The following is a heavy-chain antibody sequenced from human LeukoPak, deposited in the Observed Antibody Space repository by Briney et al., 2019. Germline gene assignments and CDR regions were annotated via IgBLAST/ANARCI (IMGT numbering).Heavy chain of an antibody. V-gene: IGHV3-66*01. J-gene: IGHJ4*02. Sequence: GGSLRLSCAASGFTVSSNYMSWVRQAPGKGLEWVSVIYSGGSTYYADSVKGRFTISRDNSKNTLYLQMNTLRAEDTAVYYCARDPPRGYYYDSSGYFDYWGQGTLVTVSS. CDR1: GFTVSSNY. D-gene: IGHD3-22*01. CDR2: IYSGGST. CDR3: ARDPPRGYYYDSSGYFDY.